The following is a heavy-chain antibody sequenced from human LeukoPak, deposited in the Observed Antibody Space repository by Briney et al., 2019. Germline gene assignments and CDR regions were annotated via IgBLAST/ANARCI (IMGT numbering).Heavy chain of an antibody. Sequence: PSETLSLTCTVSGGSISSYYWSWIRRPPGKGLEWIGYIYYSGSTNYNPSLKSRVTISVDTSKNQFSLKLSSVTAADTAVYYCARGVLRYSDWFLDIWGQGTMVTVSS. CDR1: GGSISSYY. D-gene: IGHD3-9*01. J-gene: IGHJ3*02. CDR3: ARGVLRYSDWFLDI. CDR2: IYYSGST. V-gene: IGHV4-59*01.